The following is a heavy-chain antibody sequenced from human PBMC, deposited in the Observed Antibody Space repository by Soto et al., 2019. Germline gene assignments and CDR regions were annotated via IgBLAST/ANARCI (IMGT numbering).Heavy chain of an antibody. CDR1: GFTFSSYA. J-gene: IGHJ6*02. D-gene: IGHD2-15*01. CDR2: ISYDGSNK. V-gene: IGHV3-30-3*01. Sequence: PGGSLRLSCAASGFTFSSYAMHWVRQAPGKGLERVAVISYDGSNKYYADSVKGRFTISRDNSKNTLYLQVNSLRAEDTAVYYCPREGEYCSGGSCSIPPYYYYGMDVWGQGTTVTVSS. CDR3: PREGEYCSGGSCSIPPYYYYGMDV.